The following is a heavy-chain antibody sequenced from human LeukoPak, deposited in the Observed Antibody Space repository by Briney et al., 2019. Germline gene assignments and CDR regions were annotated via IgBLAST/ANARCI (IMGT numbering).Heavy chain of an antibody. CDR2: ISYDGSNK. Sequence: GGSLRLSCAASGFTFSSYAMHWVRQAPGKGLEWVAVISYDGSNKYYADSVKGRFTISRDNSKNTLYLQMNSLTAEDTAVYYCAREEMDKFDCILWLGYWGEGTLVTVSS. CDR3: AREEMDKFDCILWLGY. D-gene: IGHD5-24*01. CDR1: GFTFSSYA. V-gene: IGHV3-30-3*01. J-gene: IGHJ4*02.